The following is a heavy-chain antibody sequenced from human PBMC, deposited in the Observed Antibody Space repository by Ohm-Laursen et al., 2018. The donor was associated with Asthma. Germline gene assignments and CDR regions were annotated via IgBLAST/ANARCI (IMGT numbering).Heavy chain of an antibody. V-gene: IGHV3-30-3*01. D-gene: IGHD2-15*01. CDR3: ARWILVDGMDV. CDR1: GFTFSNFA. CDR2: ITSDGNWT. Sequence: SLRLSCTAFGFTFSNFAMHWVRQAPGKGLEWVSIITSDGNWTSYADSVKGRFTISRDNSKNTLCMQMNSLRAEDTAVYYCARWILVDGMDVWGQGTTVTVSS. J-gene: IGHJ6*02.